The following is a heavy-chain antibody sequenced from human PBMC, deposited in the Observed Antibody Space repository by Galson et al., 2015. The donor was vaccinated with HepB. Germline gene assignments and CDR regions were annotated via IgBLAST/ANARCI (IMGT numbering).Heavy chain of an antibody. CDR2: ISSSGSTI. CDR1: GFTFSDYY. D-gene: IGHD4-23*01. Sequence: SLRLSCAASGFTFSDYYMSWIRQAPGEGLEWVSYISSSGSTIYYADSVKGRFTISRDNAKNSLYLQMNSLRAEDTAVYYCARDYNYGGNFWGYWGQGTLVTVSS. V-gene: IGHV3-11*01. CDR3: ARDYNYGGNFWGY. J-gene: IGHJ4*02.